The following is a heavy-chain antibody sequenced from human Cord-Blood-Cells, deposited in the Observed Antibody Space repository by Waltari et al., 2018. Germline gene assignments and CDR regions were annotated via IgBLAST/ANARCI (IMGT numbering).Heavy chain of an antibody. CDR3: ARAEGRY. V-gene: IGHV1-2*02. J-gene: IGHJ4*02. Sequence: QVQLVQSGAEVKKPGASVKVSCKASGYSFTGYYMHWVRQATGQGLGWIGWINPNRGGTNYAQKFQGRVTMTRDTSISTAYMELGRLRSDDTAVYYCARAEGRYWGQGTLVTVSS. CDR1: GYSFTGYY. CDR2: INPNRGGT.